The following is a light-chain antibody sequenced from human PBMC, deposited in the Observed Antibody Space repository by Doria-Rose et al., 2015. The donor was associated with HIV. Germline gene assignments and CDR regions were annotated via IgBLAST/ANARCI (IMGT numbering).Light chain of an antibody. CDR3: QQHYDTPS. Sequence: DIRLTQSPESLGMSLGERATLNCKSNQSLLYTSKNYLAWYQQKPGQPPKLLIYWASTRQSGVPAGFSGSVSGTDFTLAISSLEAEDVAVYYCQQHYDTPSFGPGTTVDIK. CDR1: QSLLYTSKNY. V-gene: IGKV4-1*01. CDR2: WAS. J-gene: IGKJ3*01.